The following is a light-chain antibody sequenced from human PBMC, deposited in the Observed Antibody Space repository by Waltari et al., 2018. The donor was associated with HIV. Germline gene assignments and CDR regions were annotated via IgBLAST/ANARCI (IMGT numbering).Light chain of an antibody. Sequence: EIVLTQSPGTLSLSPGERATLSCRASQSVSSSYLAWYQQKPGQAPRLLIYGASSRATGIPDRFSGSGSGTDFTLTISRLEPEDFAVYYCQQYGSSPASGPSFTFGQGTKLEIK. CDR3: QQYGSSPASGPSFT. J-gene: IGKJ2*01. CDR2: GAS. CDR1: QSVSSSY. V-gene: IGKV3-20*01.